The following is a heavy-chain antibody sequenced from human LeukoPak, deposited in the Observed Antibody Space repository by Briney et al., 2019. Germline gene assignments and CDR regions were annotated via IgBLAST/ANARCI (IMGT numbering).Heavy chain of an antibody. CDR1: GFTFSSYG. J-gene: IGHJ4*02. D-gene: IGHD3-10*01. CDR2: INHSGST. CDR3: ARRVVRGVIITTYYFDY. V-gene: IGHV4-34*01. Sequence: GTLRLSCAASGFTFSSYGMSWIRQPPGKGLEWIGEINHSGSTNYNPSLKSRVTISVDTSKNQFSLKLSSVTAADTAVYYCARRVVRGVIITTYYFDYWGQGTLVTVSS.